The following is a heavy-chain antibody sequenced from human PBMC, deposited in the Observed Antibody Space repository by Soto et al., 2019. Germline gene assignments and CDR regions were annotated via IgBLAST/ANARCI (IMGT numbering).Heavy chain of an antibody. CDR3: ARAMVRGVIISRPWFDP. Sequence: SETLSLTCAVYGGSFSGYYWSWIRQPPGKGLEWIGEINHSGSTNYNPSLKSRVTISVDTSKNQFSLKLSSVTAADTAVYYCARAMVRGVIISRPWFDPWGQGTLVTV. V-gene: IGHV4-34*01. D-gene: IGHD3-10*01. CDR1: GGSFSGYY. J-gene: IGHJ5*02. CDR2: INHSGST.